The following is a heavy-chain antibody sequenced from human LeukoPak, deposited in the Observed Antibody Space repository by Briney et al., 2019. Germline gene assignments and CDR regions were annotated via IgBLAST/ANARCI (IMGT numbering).Heavy chain of an antibody. J-gene: IGHJ4*02. D-gene: IGHD6-6*01. V-gene: IGHV3-48*01. Sequence: GGSLRLSCAASGFTFSSYSMNWVRQAPGKGLEWVSYISSSRSTIYYADSVKGRFTTSRDNAKNSLYLQMNSLRAEDTAVYYCARDNIAARPASVTSFDYWGQGTLVTVSS. CDR2: ISSSRSTI. CDR3: ARDNIAARPASVTSFDY. CDR1: GFTFSSYS.